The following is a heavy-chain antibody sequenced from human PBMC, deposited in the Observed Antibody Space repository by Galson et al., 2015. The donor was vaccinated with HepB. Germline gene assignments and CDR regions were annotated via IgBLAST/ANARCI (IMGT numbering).Heavy chain of an antibody. V-gene: IGHV3-23*01. CDR2: ISGGGGST. J-gene: IGHJ3*02. CDR3: ARERITMIVAHLNAFDI. CDR1: GFTFSSYA. Sequence: SLRLSCAASGFTFSSYAMSWVRQAPGKGLEWVSAISGGGGSTYYADSVKGRFTISRDNSKNTLYLQMNSLRAEDTAVYYCARERITMIVAHLNAFDIWGQVTMVTVSS. D-gene: IGHD3-22*01.